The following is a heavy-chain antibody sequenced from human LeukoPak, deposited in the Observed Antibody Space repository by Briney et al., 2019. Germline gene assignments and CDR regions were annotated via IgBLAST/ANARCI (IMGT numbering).Heavy chain of an antibody. D-gene: IGHD4-17*01. CDR3: ARGDYGDKEFDY. CDR1: GFTFSSYA. CDR2: ISGSGGRT. V-gene: IGHV3-23*01. J-gene: IGHJ4*02. Sequence: GGSLRLSCAASGFTFSSYAMSWVRQAPGKGLEWVSAISGSGGRTYYADSVKGRFTISRDNSKNTLYLQMNSLRAEDTAVYYCARGDYGDKEFDYWGQGTLATVSS.